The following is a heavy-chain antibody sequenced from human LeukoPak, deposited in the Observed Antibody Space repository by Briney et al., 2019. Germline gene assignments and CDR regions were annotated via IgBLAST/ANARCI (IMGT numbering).Heavy chain of an antibody. J-gene: IGHJ4*02. Sequence: PSETLSLTCTVSGGSISSSSYYWAWIRQPPGKGLEWIGSIYYSGSTYYNPSLKSRVTISVDTSKNQFSLELSSVTAAETAVYYCAMAYYDFWSGYPHPYWGQGTLVTVSS. CDR3: AMAYYDFWSGYPHPY. CDR2: IYYSGST. CDR1: GGSISSSSYY. V-gene: IGHV4-39*01. D-gene: IGHD3-3*01.